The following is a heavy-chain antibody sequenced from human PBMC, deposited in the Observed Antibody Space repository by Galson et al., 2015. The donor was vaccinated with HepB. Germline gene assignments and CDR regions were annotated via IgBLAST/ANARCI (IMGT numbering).Heavy chain of an antibody. CDR3: ARDAGFGVVIYFDY. V-gene: IGHV3-7*03. Sequence: SLRLSCAASGFTFSSYWMSWVRQAPGKGLEWVANIKQDGSEKYYVDSVKGRFTISRDNAKNSLYLQMNSLRAEDTAVYYCARDAGFGVVIYFDYWGQGTLVTVSS. D-gene: IGHD3-3*01. CDR2: IKQDGSEK. CDR1: GFTFSSYW. J-gene: IGHJ4*02.